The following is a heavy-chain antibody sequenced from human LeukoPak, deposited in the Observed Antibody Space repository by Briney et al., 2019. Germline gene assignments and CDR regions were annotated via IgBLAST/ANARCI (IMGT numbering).Heavy chain of an antibody. J-gene: IGHJ3*02. Sequence: GGSLRLSCAASGFTVNYMTWVRQAPGKGLEWVSVTYSGGTTYYADSVKGRFTISRDNSKNTLYLQMNSLRAEDTAVYYCARISPIVGAANAFDIWGQGTMVTVSS. CDR3: ARISPIVGAANAFDI. CDR2: TYSGGTT. CDR1: GFTVNY. D-gene: IGHD1-26*01. V-gene: IGHV3-53*01.